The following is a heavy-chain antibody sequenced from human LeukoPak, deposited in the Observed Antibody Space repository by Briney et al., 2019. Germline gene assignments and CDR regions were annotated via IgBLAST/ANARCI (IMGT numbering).Heavy chain of an antibody. CDR2: INSDGINT. V-gene: IGHV3-74*01. CDR3: ARDLGQYYDASDNWFDP. D-gene: IGHD3-22*01. J-gene: IGHJ5*02. Sequence: PGGSLRLSCAASGFTFSNYEMHWVRQAPGKGLVWVSRINSDGINTSYADSVKGRFTISRDNAKNTLNLQMNSLRAEDTAVYYCARDLGQYYDASDNWFDPCGQGTLVTVSS. CDR1: GFTFSNYE.